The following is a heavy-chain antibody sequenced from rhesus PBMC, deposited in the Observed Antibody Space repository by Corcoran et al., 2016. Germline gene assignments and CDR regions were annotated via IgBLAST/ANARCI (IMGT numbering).Heavy chain of an antibody. D-gene: IGHD5-42*01. V-gene: IGHV4-106*01. Sequence: QVQLQESGPGLVKPSETLSLTCAVSGGSISDDYYWSWIRQPPGKGLEWIGYIYGRGGGTNYKPALKNRVTMSIDTSKNQFSLKLSSVTAADTAVYYCAREGDPTRYFDYWGQGVLVTVSS. J-gene: IGHJ4*01. CDR1: GGSISDDYY. CDR3: AREGDPTRYFDY. CDR2: IYGRGGGT.